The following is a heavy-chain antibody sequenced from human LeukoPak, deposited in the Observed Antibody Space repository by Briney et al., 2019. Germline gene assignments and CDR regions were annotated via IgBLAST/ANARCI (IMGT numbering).Heavy chain of an antibody. V-gene: IGHV3-30*01. CDR3: ARGTKTYYYGSSGYFHY. Sequence: GGSLRLSCAASGFTFSSYAMHWVRQAPGKGLEWVAVTSYDGSNKYYADSVKGRFTISRDNSKNTLYLQMNSLRAEDTAVYYCARGTKTYYYGSSGYFHYWGQGTLVTVSS. CDR2: TSYDGSNK. J-gene: IGHJ4*02. CDR1: GFTFSSYA. D-gene: IGHD3-22*01.